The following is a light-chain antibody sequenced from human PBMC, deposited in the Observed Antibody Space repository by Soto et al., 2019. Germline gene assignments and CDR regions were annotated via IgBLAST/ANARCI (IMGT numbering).Light chain of an antibody. CDR2: GAS. Sequence: EIVLTQSPGTLSLSPGERATLSCRASQSVSSSYLAWYQQKPGQAPRLLIYGASGRATDIPDRFSGSGSGTDFTLTISRLEPEDFAVYYCQQYGSSPLTFGGGTKVEIK. V-gene: IGKV3-20*01. J-gene: IGKJ4*01. CDR1: QSVSSSY. CDR3: QQYGSSPLT.